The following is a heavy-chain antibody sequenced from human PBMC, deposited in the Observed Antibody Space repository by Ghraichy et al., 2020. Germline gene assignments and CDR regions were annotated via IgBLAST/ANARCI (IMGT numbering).Heavy chain of an antibody. CDR1: GGSISSSSYY. D-gene: IGHD3-16*02. CDR3: ARLYHWFDP. V-gene: IGHV4-39*01. CDR2: IYYSGST. J-gene: IGHJ5*02. Sequence: SETLSLTCTVSGGSISSSSYYWGWIRQPPGKGLEWIGSIYYSGSTYYNPSLKSRVTISVDTSKNQFSLKLSSVTAADTAVYYCARLYHWFDPWGQGTLVTVSS.